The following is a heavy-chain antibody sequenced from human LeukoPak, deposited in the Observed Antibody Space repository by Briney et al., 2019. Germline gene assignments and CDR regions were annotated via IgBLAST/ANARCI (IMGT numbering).Heavy chain of an antibody. Sequence: ASVKVSCKASGYTFTSYYMHWVRQAPGQGLEWMGIINPSGGSTSYAQKFQGRVTMTRDTSTSTVYMGLSSLRSEDTAVYYCARDGGSGYRFDYWGQGTLVTVSS. CDR1: GYTFTSYY. J-gene: IGHJ4*02. V-gene: IGHV1-46*01. CDR3: ARDGGSGYRFDY. CDR2: INPSGGST. D-gene: IGHD3-3*01.